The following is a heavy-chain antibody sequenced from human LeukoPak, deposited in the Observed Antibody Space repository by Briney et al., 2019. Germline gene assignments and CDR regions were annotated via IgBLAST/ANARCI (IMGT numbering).Heavy chain of an antibody. V-gene: IGHV3-74*01. J-gene: IGHJ4*02. CDR2: ISPTGSTT. D-gene: IGHD5-18*01. Sequence: PGGSLRLSCTASGFSFSGHWMHWARQLPGKGLVWVSRISPTGSTTSYADSVKGRFTVSRDNSKNTLYLQMNSLRAEDTAVYYCARVGGYSYDTPIDYWGQGTLVTVSS. CDR3: ARVGGYSYDTPIDY. CDR1: GFSFSGHW.